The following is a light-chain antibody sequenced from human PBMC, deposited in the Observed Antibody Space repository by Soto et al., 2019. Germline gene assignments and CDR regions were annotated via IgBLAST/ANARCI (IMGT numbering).Light chain of an antibody. V-gene: IGLV3-1*01. CDR1: KLGDKY. Sequence: SYELTQPPSVYVSPGQTASITCSGDKLGDKYACWYQQKPGQSPVLVIYQDSKRPSGIPERFSGSNSGNTATLTISGTQAMDEADYYWQAWDSSSVFGGGTKLTVL. CDR2: QDS. J-gene: IGLJ2*01. CDR3: QAWDSSSV.